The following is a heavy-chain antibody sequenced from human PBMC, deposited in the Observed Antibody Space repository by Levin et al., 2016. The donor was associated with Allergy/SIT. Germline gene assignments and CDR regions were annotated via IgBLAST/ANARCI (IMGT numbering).Heavy chain of an antibody. D-gene: IGHD1-1*01. V-gene: IGHV3-64D*06. Sequence: WIRQPPGKGLEYISAISSTGGSTYYADSVKGRFTSSRDNSKNTLYLQVSSLRAEDTAVYHCVKDTLYNFGGFDYWGQGTLVTVSS. CDR3: VKDTLYNFGGFDY. CDR2: ISSTGGST. J-gene: IGHJ4*02.